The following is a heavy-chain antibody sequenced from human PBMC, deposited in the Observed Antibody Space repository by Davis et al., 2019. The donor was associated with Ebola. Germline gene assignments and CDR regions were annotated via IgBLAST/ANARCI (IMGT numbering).Heavy chain of an antibody. J-gene: IGHJ6*02. D-gene: IGHD1-1*01. CDR2: INPNSGGT. CDR3: AYIGTSYYYGMDV. CDR1: GYTFTGYY. V-gene: IGHV1-2*02. Sequence: ASVKVSCKASGYTFTGYYMHWVRQAPGQGLEWMGWINPNSGGTNYAQKFQGRVTMTRDTSISTAYMELRSLRSDDTAVYYCAYIGTSYYYGMDVWGQGTTVTVSS.